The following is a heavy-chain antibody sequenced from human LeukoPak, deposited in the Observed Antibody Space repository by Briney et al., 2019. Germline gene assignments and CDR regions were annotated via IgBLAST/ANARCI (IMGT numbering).Heavy chain of an antibody. CDR2: IRYDGSNK. Sequence: GGSLRLSCAASGFTFSSYGMHWVRQAPGKGLEWVAFIRYDGSNKYYADSVKGRFTISRDNSKNTLYLQMNSLRAEDTAVYYCAKAEVGLLWVYYYYYMDVWGKGTTVTISS. J-gene: IGHJ6*03. CDR3: AKAEVGLLWVYYYYYMDV. D-gene: IGHD3-10*01. V-gene: IGHV3-30*02. CDR1: GFTFSSYG.